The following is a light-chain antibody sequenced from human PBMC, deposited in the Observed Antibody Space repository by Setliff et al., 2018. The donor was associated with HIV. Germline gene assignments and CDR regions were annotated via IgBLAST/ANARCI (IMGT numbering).Light chain of an antibody. J-gene: IGLJ1*01. CDR3: SSFTSSGTYV. CDR1: SSDVGGYNY. Sequence: QSALTQPASVSGSPGQSITISCTGASSDVGGYNYVSWYQQHPGKAPKLMIYEVINRPSGVSNRSSASKSGNTASLTISGLQAEDEADYYCSSFTSSGTYVFGTGTKVTVL. V-gene: IGLV2-14*01. CDR2: EVI.